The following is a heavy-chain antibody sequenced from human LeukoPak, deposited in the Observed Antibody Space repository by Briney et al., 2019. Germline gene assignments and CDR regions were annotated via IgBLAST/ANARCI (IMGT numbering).Heavy chain of an antibody. Sequence: PGGSLRLSCAASGFTFDDYGMSWVRQAPGKGLEWVSAISGSGGSTYYADSVKGRFTISRDNSKNTLYLQMNSLRAEDTAVYYCAKQASYDRRPNWFDPWGQGTLVTVSS. CDR2: ISGSGGST. CDR1: GFTFDDYG. V-gene: IGHV3-23*01. J-gene: IGHJ5*02. CDR3: AKQASYDRRPNWFDP. D-gene: IGHD3-22*01.